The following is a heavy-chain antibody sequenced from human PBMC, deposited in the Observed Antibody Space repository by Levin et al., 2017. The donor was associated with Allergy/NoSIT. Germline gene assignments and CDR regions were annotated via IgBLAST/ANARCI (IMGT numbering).Heavy chain of an antibody. CDR2: ISYDGSNK. CDR1: GFTFSSYG. V-gene: IGHV3-30*18. J-gene: IGHJ4*02. CDR3: AKDRSRYSGPFDY. Sequence: GESLKISCAASGFTFSSYGMHWVRQAPGKGLEWVAVISYDGSNKYYADSVKGRFTISRDNSKNTLYLQMNSLRAEDTAVYYCAKDRSRYSGPFDYWGQGTLVTVSS. D-gene: IGHD1-26*01.